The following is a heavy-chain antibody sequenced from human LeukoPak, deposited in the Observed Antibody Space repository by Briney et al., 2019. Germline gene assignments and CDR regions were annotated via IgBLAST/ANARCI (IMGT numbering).Heavy chain of an antibody. CDR1: GFTFSSYG. V-gene: IGHV3-30*03. D-gene: IGHD6-25*01. J-gene: IGHJ4*02. Sequence: GRSLRLSCAASGFTFSSYGMHWVRQAPGKGLEWVAVISYDGSNKYYADSVKGRFTISRDNSKNTLYLQMNSLRAEDTAVYYCARDKAHIAAAGLDYWGQGTLVTVSS. CDR2: ISYDGSNK. CDR3: ARDKAHIAAAGLDY.